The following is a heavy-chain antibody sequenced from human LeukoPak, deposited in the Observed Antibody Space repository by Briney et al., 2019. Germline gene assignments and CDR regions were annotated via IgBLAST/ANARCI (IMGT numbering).Heavy chain of an antibody. D-gene: IGHD3-22*01. CDR1: GFTFSSYW. CDR3: ARAKYYYDSSGYYAPGFDY. J-gene: IGHJ4*02. CDR2: INSDGSST. Sequence: GGSLRLSWAASGFTFSSYWMHWVRQAPGKGLVWVSRINSDGSSTSYADSVKGRFTISRDNAKNTLYLQMNSLRTEDTAVYYCARAKYYYDSSGYYAPGFDYWGQGTLVTASS. V-gene: IGHV3-74*01.